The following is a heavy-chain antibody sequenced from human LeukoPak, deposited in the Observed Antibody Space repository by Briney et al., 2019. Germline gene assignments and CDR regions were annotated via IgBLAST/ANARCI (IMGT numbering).Heavy chain of an antibody. Sequence: ASVKVSCKVSGYTLTELYMHWVRQAPGKGLEWMGGFDPKDGETIYAQKFQGRVTMTKDTSTDTAYMELSSLRSEDTAVYYCATTRDFWGYMDVWGKGTTVTVSS. CDR1: GYTLTELY. CDR2: FDPKDGET. D-gene: IGHD3-3*01. J-gene: IGHJ6*03. V-gene: IGHV1-24*01. CDR3: ATTRDFWGYMDV.